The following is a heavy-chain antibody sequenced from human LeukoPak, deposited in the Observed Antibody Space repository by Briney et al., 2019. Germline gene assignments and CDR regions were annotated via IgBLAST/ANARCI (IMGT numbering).Heavy chain of an antibody. J-gene: IGHJ4*02. CDR1: GYTFTGYY. Sequence: GASVKVSCKASGYTFTGYYMHWVRQAPGQGLEWMGWINPNSGGTNYAQKFQGRVTMTRDTSISTAYMELSRLRSDDTAVYYCVLGGSPYYYDSSGYQNDYWGQGTLATVSS. D-gene: IGHD3-22*01. CDR2: INPNSGGT. V-gene: IGHV1-2*02. CDR3: VLGGSPYYYDSSGYQNDY.